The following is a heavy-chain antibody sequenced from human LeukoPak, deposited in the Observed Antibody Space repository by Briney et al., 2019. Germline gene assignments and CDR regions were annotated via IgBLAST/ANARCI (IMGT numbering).Heavy chain of an antibody. CDR2: IYYSGST. Sequence: SETLSHTCTVSGGSISSYYWSWIRQPPGKGLEWIGYIYYSGSTNYNPSLKSRVTISVDTSKNQFSLKLSSVTAADTAVYYCARHADVLRYFDWSTDPGEGWFDPWGQGTLVTVSS. J-gene: IGHJ5*02. D-gene: IGHD3-9*01. V-gene: IGHV4-59*08. CDR1: GGSISSYY. CDR3: ARHADVLRYFDWSTDPGEGWFDP.